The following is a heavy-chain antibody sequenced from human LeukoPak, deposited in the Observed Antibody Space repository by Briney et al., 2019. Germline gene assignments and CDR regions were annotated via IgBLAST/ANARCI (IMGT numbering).Heavy chain of an antibody. J-gene: IGHJ6*02. CDR3: ARDNYYDSSGYQHYCYGMDV. Sequence: GGSLRLSCAASGFTFSSYSMNWVRQAPGKGLEWVSSISSSSSYIYYADSVKGRFTISRDNAKNSLYLQMNSLRAEDTAVYYCARDNYYDSSGYQHYCYGMDVWGQGTTVTVSS. V-gene: IGHV3-21*01. D-gene: IGHD3-22*01. CDR1: GFTFSSYS. CDR2: ISSSSSYI.